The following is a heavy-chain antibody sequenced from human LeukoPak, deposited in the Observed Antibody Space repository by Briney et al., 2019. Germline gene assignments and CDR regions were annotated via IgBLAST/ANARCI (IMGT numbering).Heavy chain of an antibody. CDR1: SGSISSYH. V-gene: IGHV4-59*01. Sequence: SETLSLTCTVSSGSISSYHWSWIRQPPGKGLEWIGYIYYSGSTNYNPSLKSGVTISIDTSKNQFSLKLSSVTAADTAVYYCARVMSYGSGSYYVYYFEYWGQGTLVTVSS. CDR2: IYYSGST. J-gene: IGHJ4*02. CDR3: ARVMSYGSGSYYVYYFEY. D-gene: IGHD3-10*01.